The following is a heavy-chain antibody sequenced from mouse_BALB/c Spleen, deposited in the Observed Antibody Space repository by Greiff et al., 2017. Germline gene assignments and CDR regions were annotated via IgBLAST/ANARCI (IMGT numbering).Heavy chain of an antibody. D-gene: IGHD2-2*01. CDR1: GFTFSSYG. J-gene: IGHJ4*01. CDR3: ARDGSYAMDY. CDR2: INSNGGST. Sequence: EVNVVESGGGLVQPGGSLKLSCAASGFTFSSYGMSWVRQTPDKRLELVATINSNGGSTYYPDSVKGRFTISRDNAKNTLYLQMSSLKSEDTAMYYCARDGSYAMDYWGQGTSVTVSS. V-gene: IGHV5-6-3*01.